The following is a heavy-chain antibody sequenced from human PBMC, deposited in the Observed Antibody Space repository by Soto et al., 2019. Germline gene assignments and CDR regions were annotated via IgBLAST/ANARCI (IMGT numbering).Heavy chain of an antibody. CDR2: TYYNGNA. J-gene: IGHJ4*02. CDR1: GGSIDRSNYY. Sequence: SETLSLTCNVSGGSIDRSNYYWDRLRQPPGKGLEWIGTTYYNGNAYYNPSLKSRVSMSVDTSKNQFSLKLVSVTAADTAVYYCARHFVAVVIKGWGYWGQGTLVTVSS. V-gene: IGHV4-39*01. D-gene: IGHD3-10*01. CDR3: ARHFVAVVIKGWGY.